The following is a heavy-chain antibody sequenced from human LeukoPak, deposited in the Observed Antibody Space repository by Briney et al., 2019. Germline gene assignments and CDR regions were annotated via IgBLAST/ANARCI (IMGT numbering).Heavy chain of an antibody. V-gene: IGHV3-53*01. Sequence: GGSLRLSCAVSGFADSDSYMTWVRQAPGKGLEWVSVIYSGGGTFYADSVKGRFTISRDNSKNTLYLQMSSLRADDTAVYYCARAGGLRIAVAPIDCWGQGTLVTVSS. CDR3: ARAGGLRIAVAPIDC. D-gene: IGHD6-19*01. CDR1: GFADSDSY. J-gene: IGHJ4*02. CDR2: IYSGGGT.